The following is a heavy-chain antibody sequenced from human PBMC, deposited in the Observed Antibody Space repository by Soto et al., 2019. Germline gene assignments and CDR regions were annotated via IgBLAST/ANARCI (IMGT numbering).Heavy chain of an antibody. CDR2: IYYSGST. CDR3: ARHSPGYYYYGMDV. CDR1: GGSISSSSYY. Sequence: QLQLQESGPGLVKPSETLSLTCTVSGGSISSSSYYWGWIRQPPGKGLEWIGSIYYSGSTYYNPSLKSRGPISVDTSRNQFSLKLSSVTAADTAVYYCARHSPGYYYYGMDVWGQGTTVTVSS. J-gene: IGHJ6*02. V-gene: IGHV4-39*01.